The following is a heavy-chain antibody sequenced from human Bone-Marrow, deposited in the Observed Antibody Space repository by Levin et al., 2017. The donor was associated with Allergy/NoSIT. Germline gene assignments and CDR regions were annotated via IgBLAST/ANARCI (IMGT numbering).Heavy chain of an antibody. V-gene: IGHV4-30-4*01. CDR3: VRESNDYYENSGSENWFDP. J-gene: IGHJ5*02. D-gene: IGHD3-22*01. Sequence: SETLSLTCTVSGASISSGDYYWSRLRQSPGKGLEWIGYIYYTGATDSSPSLKSRVTISVDTSKTQFLLKLGSVTDADTADYCCVRESNDYYENSGSENWFDPWGQGTLVTVSS. CDR1: GASISSGDYY. CDR2: IYYTGAT.